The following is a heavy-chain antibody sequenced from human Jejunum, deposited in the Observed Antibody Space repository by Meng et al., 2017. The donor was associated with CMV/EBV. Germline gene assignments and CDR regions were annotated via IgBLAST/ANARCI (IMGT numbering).Heavy chain of an antibody. CDR1: ASTFSNYR. D-gene: IGHD1-26*01. CDR2: ISISDYK. V-gene: IGHV3-21*06. CDR3: GRVLKGGTYLDY. Sequence: CVASASTFSNYRLTWVRQAPGKGLEWVASISISDYKFYADSVKGRFSISRDNAKNSLYLHMSSLRGEDTAVYYCGRVLKGGTYLDYWGQGTQVTVSS. J-gene: IGHJ4*02.